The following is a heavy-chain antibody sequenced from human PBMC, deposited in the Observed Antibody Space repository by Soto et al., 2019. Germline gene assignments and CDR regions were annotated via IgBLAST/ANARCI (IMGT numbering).Heavy chain of an antibody. D-gene: IGHD6-13*01. CDR3: ERGPRDSYSSSWYWKTSQTHYYYGMDV. CDR2: ISYDGSNK. Sequence: GGSLRLSCAASGFTFSSYAMHWVRQAPGKGLEWVAVISYDGSNKYYADSVKGRFTISRDNSKNTLYLQMNSLRAEDTAVYYCERGPRDSYSSSWYWKTSQTHYYYGMDVWGQGSTVTGSS. V-gene: IGHV3-30-3*01. CDR1: GFTFSSYA. J-gene: IGHJ6*02.